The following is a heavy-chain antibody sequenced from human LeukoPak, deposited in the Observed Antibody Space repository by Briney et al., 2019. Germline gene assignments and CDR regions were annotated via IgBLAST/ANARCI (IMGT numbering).Heavy chain of an antibody. V-gene: IGHV3-23*01. J-gene: IGHJ6*02. D-gene: IGHD6-19*01. CDR2: ISGSGGGT. CDR3: AKGLTFYSYSGMDV. CDR1: GFTFGNYA. Sequence: GGSLRLSCAASGFTFGNYAMSWVRQAPGKGLEWVSGISGSGGGTYYADPVKGRFTTSRDNSKNTLHLQMNSLRAEDTAVYYCAKGLTFYSYSGMDVWGQGTTVTVSS.